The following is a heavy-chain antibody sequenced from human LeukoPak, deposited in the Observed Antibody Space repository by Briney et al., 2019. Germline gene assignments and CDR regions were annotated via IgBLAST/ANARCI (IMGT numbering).Heavy chain of an antibody. CDR1: GYTFTSYA. Sequence: ASVKVSCKASGYTFTSYAMHWVRQAPGQRLEWMGWINAGNGNTKYSQKFQGRVTITRDTSASTAYMELSSLRSEDTAVYYCARENVVVVPAAPPSYYGMDVWGQGTTVTVSS. CDR3: ARENVVVVPAAPPSYYGMDV. D-gene: IGHD2-2*01. V-gene: IGHV1-3*01. CDR2: INAGNGNT. J-gene: IGHJ6*02.